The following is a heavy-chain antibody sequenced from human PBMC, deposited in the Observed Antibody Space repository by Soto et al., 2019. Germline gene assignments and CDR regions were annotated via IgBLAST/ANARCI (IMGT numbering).Heavy chain of an antibody. D-gene: IGHD3-22*01. CDR3: ARGLTLDYYDSSGYPYFDY. Sequence: LRLSCAASGFTFSTYAMHWVRQAPGKGLEWVAVIWYDGSNKYYADSLKGRFIISRDNSKNTLYLQMNSLRAEDMAVYYCARGLTLDYYDSSGYPYFDYWGQGTLVTVSS. CDR2: IWYDGSNK. V-gene: IGHV3-33*01. J-gene: IGHJ4*02. CDR1: GFTFSTYA.